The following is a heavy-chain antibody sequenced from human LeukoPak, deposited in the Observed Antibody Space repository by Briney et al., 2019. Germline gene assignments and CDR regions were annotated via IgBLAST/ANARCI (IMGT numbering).Heavy chain of an antibody. CDR2: IYYSGST. CDR3: AREPPPGSSSSGVRDAFDI. Sequence: SETLSLTCTVSGGSIRSYYWSWIRQPPGKGLEWIGYIYYSGSTNYNPSLKSRVTISVDTSKNQFSLKLSSVTAADTAVYYCAREPPPGSSSSGVRDAFDIWGQGTMVTVSS. CDR1: GGSIRSYY. D-gene: IGHD6-6*01. J-gene: IGHJ3*02. V-gene: IGHV4-59*12.